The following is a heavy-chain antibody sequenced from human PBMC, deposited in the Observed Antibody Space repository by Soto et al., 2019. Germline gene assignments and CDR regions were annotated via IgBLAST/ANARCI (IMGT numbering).Heavy chain of an antibody. D-gene: IGHD3-16*01. CDR2: IYYSGTT. J-gene: IGHJ4*01. V-gene: IGHV4-61*01. Sequence: PSETLSLTCAVSGDSVSKDNYYWSWIRQPPGKGLEWIGYIYYSGTTNYNSYLKSRLSLSVDMSKNQLSLKLASVTAAHTPVYFCARSQRGRTAFTFDYWGPGALVTVSS. CDR1: GDSVSKDNYY. CDR3: ARSQRGRTAFTFDY.